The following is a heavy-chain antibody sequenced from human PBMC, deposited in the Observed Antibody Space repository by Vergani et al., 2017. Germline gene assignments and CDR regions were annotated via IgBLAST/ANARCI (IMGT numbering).Heavy chain of an antibody. J-gene: IGHJ6*03. CDR2: IYPGDSDT. D-gene: IGHD2-2*01. CDR1: GYSFTSYW. V-gene: IGHV5-51*01. Sequence: VQLVQSGAEVKKPGESLRISCKGSGYSFTSYWISWVRQMPGKGLEWMGIIYPGDSDTRYSPSFQGQVTISADKSISTAYLQWSSLKASDTAMYYCARLEVVPAAIGYYYYYYMDVWGKGTTVTVSS. CDR3: ARLEVVPAAIGYYYYYYMDV.